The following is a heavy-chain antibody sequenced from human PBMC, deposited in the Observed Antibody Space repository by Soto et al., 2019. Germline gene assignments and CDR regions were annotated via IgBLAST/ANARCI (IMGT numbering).Heavy chain of an antibody. CDR2: ISSNGGST. CDR3: ARSHYDILTGYYIGFDY. V-gene: IGHV3-64*01. Sequence: PGGSLRLSCAASGFTFSSYAMHWVRQAPGKGLEYVSAISSNGGSTYYANSAKGRFTISRDNSKNTLYLQMGSLRAEDMAVYYCARSHYDILTGYYIGFDYWGQGTLVTVSS. CDR1: GFTFSSYA. J-gene: IGHJ4*02. D-gene: IGHD3-9*01.